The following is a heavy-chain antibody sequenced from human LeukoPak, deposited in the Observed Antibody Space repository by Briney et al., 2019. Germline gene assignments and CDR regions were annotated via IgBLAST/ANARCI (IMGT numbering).Heavy chain of an antibody. CDR2: ISYDGNNK. J-gene: IGHJ3*02. CDR1: KFTFSNYA. D-gene: IGHD1-1*01. Sequence: PGGSLRLSCAASKFTFSNYAMHWVRQAPGKGLEWVAVISYDGNNKYYADSVKGRFTIPRDNSKNTLYLQMDSLRAEDTAVYYCARRYSWNDAAAFDIWGQGTTVTVSS. V-gene: IGHV3-30-3*01. CDR3: ARRYSWNDAAAFDI.